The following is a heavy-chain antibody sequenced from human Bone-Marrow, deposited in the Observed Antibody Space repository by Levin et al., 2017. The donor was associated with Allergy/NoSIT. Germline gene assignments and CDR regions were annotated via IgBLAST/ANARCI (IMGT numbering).Heavy chain of an antibody. Sequence: KPGGSLRLSCAASGFTFLSYTMAWVRQAPGKGLEWVSSISSSSRHIYYADSLKGRFTISRDNAKNSLYLQMSSLRVEDTAVYYCARGLRGMATITGVHSWGQGTLVTVSS. D-gene: IGHD5-24*01. CDR1: GFTFLSYT. CDR2: ISSSSRHI. V-gene: IGHV3-21*01. CDR3: ARGLRGMATITGVHS. J-gene: IGHJ4*02.